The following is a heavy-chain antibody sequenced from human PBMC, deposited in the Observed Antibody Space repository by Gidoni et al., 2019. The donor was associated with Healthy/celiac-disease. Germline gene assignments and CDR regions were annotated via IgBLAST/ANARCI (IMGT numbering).Heavy chain of an antibody. D-gene: IGHD2-8*01. V-gene: IGHV3-23*01. CDR1: GFPFSSYS. CDR2: ISGRGGST. J-gene: IGHJ4*02. CDR3: AKPPCTNGVCYRAPPPA. Sequence: EVQLLESGGGLAQPGGSLRLSCAASGFPFSSYSMSWVRQAPGKGLEWVSAISGRGGSTYYEDSVKGRFTISRDNSKNTLYLQMNSLRAEDTAVYYCAKPPCTNGVCYRAPPPAWGQGTLVTVSS.